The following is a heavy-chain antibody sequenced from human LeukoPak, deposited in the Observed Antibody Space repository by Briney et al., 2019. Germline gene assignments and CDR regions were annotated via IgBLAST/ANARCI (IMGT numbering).Heavy chain of an antibody. CDR1: GFSFSRYY. CDR3: VKDGTGSSWYN. V-gene: IGHV3-23*01. CDR2: IDGSGTGT. J-gene: IGHJ4*02. D-gene: IGHD6-13*01. Sequence: GGSLRLSCAASGFSFSRYYMSWVRQAPGKGLEWVSAIDGSGTGTYYADSVKGRFTISRDNSKNTLYLQMNSLRAEDTAVYYCVKDGTGSSWYNWGQGTLVTVSS.